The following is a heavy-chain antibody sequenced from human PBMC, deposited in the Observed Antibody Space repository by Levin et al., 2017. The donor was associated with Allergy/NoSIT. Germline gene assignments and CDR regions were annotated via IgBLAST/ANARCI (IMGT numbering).Heavy chain of an antibody. CDR2: IDWDDDK. CDR1: GFSLSPRGMC. D-gene: IGHD3-22*01. Sequence: VSGPTLVKPTQTLTLTCTFSGFSLSPRGMCVTWIRQPPGKALEWLAFIDWDDDKYYNTSLKSRLTISKDTSKDQVVLTMTNMDPVDTATYYCARMSYYDSSGYYIGRGWFDPWGQGTLVTVSS. J-gene: IGHJ5*02. CDR3: ARMSYYDSSGYYIGRGWFDP. V-gene: IGHV2-70*01.